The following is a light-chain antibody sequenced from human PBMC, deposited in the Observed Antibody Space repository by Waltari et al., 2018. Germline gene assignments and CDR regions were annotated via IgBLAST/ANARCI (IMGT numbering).Light chain of an antibody. Sequence: QSALTQPASVSGSPGQSITISCTGTSNDVGGYNYVSWYQQHPGKAPKLMIYDVSTRPSGVSNRFSGSKSGNTASLTISGLQAEDEGNYYCSSYTSSTLVVFGGGTNLTVL. J-gene: IGLJ2*01. CDR3: SSYTSSTLVV. V-gene: IGLV2-14*03. CDR1: SNDVGGYNY. CDR2: DVS.